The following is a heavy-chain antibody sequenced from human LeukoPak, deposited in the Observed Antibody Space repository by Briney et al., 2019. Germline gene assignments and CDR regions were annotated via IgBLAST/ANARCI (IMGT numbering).Heavy chain of an antibody. J-gene: IGHJ4*02. CDR3: ASSRRMVRDPFDY. V-gene: IGHV1-46*01. D-gene: IGHD3-10*01. CDR1: GYTFTSYY. CDR2: INPSGGST. Sequence: GASVKVSCKASGYTFTSYYMHWVRQAPGRGLEWMGIINPSGGSTSYAQKFQGRVTMTRDTSTSTVYMELSSLRSEDTAVYYCASSRRMVRDPFDYWGQGTLVTVSS.